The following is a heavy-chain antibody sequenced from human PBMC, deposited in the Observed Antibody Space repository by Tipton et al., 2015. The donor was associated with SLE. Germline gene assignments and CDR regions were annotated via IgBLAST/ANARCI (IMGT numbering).Heavy chain of an antibody. CDR2: IYYSGST. V-gene: IGHV4-59*12. J-gene: IGHJ3*02. Sequence: TLSLTCTVSGGSISSYYWSWIRQPPGKGLEWIGYIYYSGSTNYNPSLKSRVTISVDTSKNQFSPKLSSVTAADTAVYYCARGLWPDAFDIWGQGTMVTVSS. D-gene: IGHD4/OR15-4a*01. CDR1: GGSISSYY. CDR3: ARGLWPDAFDI.